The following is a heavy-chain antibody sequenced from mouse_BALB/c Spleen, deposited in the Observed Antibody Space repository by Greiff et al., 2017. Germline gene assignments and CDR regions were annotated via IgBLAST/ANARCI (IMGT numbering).Heavy chain of an antibody. V-gene: IGHV10-1*02. J-gene: IGHJ2*01. CDR1: GFTFNTYA. Sequence: EVKLVESGGGLVQPKGSLKLSCAASGFTFNTYAMNWVRQAPGKGLEWVARIRSKSNNYATYYADSVKDRFTISRDDSQSMLYLQMNNLKTEDTAMYYCVRHEDGYYGFDYWGQGTTLTVSS. CDR2: IRSKSNNYAT. D-gene: IGHD2-3*01. CDR3: VRHEDGYYGFDY.